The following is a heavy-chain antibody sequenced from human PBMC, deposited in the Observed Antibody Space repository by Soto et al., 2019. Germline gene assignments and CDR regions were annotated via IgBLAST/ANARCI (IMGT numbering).Heavy chain of an antibody. J-gene: IGHJ1*01. V-gene: IGHV1-69*13. D-gene: IGHD2-21*02. CDR1: GGTFSSYA. Sequence: ASVKVSCQASGGTFSSYAISWVRQAPGQGLEWMGGIIPIFGTANYAQKFQGRVTITADESTSTAYMELSSLGSEDTAVYYCARGRRCGGDCLEYFQHWGQGTLVTVSS. CDR2: IIPIFGTA. CDR3: ARGRRCGGDCLEYFQH.